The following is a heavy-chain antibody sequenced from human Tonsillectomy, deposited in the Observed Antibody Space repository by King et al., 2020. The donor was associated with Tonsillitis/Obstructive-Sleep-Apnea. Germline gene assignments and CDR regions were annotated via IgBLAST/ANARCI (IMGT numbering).Heavy chain of an antibody. CDR2: ISSSGSTI. J-gene: IGHJ4*02. D-gene: IGHD4-11*01. Sequence: VQLVESGGGLVQPGGSLRLSCAASGFTFSSYEMNWVRQAPGKGLEWVSYISSSGSTIYYADSVKGRFTISRDNAKNSLYLQMNSLRAEDTAVYYCARGGNGYSNYGMTYYFDSWGQGTLVTVSS. V-gene: IGHV3-48*03. CDR1: GFTFSSYE. CDR3: ARGGNGYSNYGMTYYFDS.